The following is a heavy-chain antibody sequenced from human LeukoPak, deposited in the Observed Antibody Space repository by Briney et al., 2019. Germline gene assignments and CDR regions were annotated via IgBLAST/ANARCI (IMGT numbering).Heavy chain of an antibody. CDR2: IYPADSDT. J-gene: IGHJ4*02. V-gene: IGHV5-51*01. CDR3: ARRAGSSFDS. CDR1: GYSFRSYW. Sequence: GESLEISCKGSGYSFRSYWIAWVRQMPGKGLEWMGIIYPADSDTRYSPSFQGQVTISADRSTSAAYLQWSSLKASDTAIYYCARRAGSSFDSWGQGTLVTVSS. D-gene: IGHD3-10*01.